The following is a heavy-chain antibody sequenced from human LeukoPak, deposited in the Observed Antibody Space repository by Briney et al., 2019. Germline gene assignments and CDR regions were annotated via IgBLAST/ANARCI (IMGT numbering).Heavy chain of an antibody. CDR2: ISYDGSNK. V-gene: IGHV3-30*18. CDR1: GFTFSSYG. D-gene: IGHD2-2*01. Sequence: GGSMRLSCAASGFTFSSYGMHWVRQAPGKGLGWVAVISYDGSNKYYADSVKGRFTISRDNSKNTLYLQMNSLRAEDTAVYYCAKDQHYCSSTSCFYALTDYWGQGTLVTVSS. CDR3: AKDQHYCSSTSCFYALTDY. J-gene: IGHJ4*02.